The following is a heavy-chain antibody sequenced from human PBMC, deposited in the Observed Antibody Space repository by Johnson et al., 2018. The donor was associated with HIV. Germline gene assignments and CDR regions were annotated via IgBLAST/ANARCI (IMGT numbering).Heavy chain of an antibody. CDR1: GFTFSSYA. J-gene: IGHJ3*02. D-gene: IGHD4-23*01. Sequence: QLVESGGGVVQPGRSLRLSCAASGFTFSSYAMHWVRQAPGKGLEWVSSITGSGGTIAYANSVKGRFTISRDNAKNSLSLQMNRLGTEDTALYYCAKDLSPNPRGGAFDIWGQGTMVTVSS. V-gene: IGHV3-9*01. CDR3: AKDLSPNPRGGAFDI. CDR2: ITGSGGTI.